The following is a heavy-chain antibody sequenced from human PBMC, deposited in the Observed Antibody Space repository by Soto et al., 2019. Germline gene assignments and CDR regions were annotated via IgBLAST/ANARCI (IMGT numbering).Heavy chain of an antibody. V-gene: IGHV5-51*01. D-gene: IGHD5-18*01. J-gene: IGHJ4*02. CDR2: IYPGDSDT. Sequence: GESLKISCKAFGYSFSTYWIGWVRQMPGKGLEWMGVIYPGDSDTRYSPSFQGQVTISADKSITTAYLQWSSLKASDTAMYYCASPGPQGYSYVPNWGQGTLVTVSS. CDR1: GYSFSTYW. CDR3: ASPGPQGYSYVPN.